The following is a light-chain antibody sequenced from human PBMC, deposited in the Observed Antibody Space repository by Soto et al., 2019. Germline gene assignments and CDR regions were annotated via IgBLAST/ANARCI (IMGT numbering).Light chain of an antibody. CDR1: QSVSSSY. CDR3: QQYDSSPCT. J-gene: IGKJ2*02. CDR2: GAS. Sequence: EIVLTQSPGTLSLSPGERATLSCRASQSVSSSYLAWYQQKPGQAPRLLIYGASSMAPGIPYRFSGSGSGTDFTLTISRLQPEDFAAYYCQQYDSSPCTFGQGTKLEIK. V-gene: IGKV3-20*01.